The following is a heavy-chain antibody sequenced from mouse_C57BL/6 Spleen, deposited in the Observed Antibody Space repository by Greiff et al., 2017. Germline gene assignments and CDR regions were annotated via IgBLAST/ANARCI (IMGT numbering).Heavy chain of an antibody. Sequence: EVQLVESGGDLVKPGGSLKLSCAASGFTFSSYGMSWVRQTPDKRLEWVATISSGGSYTYYPDSVKGRFTISRDNAKNTLYLQMSSLKSEDTAMYYCARHAYDYDGGAMDYWGQGTSVTVSS. CDR2: ISSGGSYT. CDR1: GFTFSSYG. CDR3: ARHAYDYDGGAMDY. V-gene: IGHV5-6*01. J-gene: IGHJ4*01. D-gene: IGHD2-4*01.